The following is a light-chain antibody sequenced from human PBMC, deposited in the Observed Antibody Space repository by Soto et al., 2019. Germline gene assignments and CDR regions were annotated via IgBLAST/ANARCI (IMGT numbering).Light chain of an antibody. CDR1: QSFRGL. V-gene: IGKV3-20*01. CDR2: GAS. J-gene: IGKJ5*01. Sequence: EVVLTQSPVTLSLSPGERATLCGRASQSFRGLLAWYQQKPGQAPRLLIYGASTRAAGIPDRFSGSGSGTDFTLTISSLEPEDFAVYYCQQYGKLPITFGQGTRLEIK. CDR3: QQYGKLPIT.